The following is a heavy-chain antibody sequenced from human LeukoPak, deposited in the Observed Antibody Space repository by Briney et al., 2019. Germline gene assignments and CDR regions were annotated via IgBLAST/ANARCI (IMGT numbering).Heavy chain of an antibody. D-gene: IGHD3-9*01. J-gene: IGHJ4*02. CDR1: GFTFSSYE. CDR3: ARVLLTGTETDY. CDR2: ISSWGSTI. V-gene: IGHV3-48*03. Sequence: GGSLRLSCVVSGFTFSSYEMNWVRQAPGKGLEWVSYISSWGSTIDYLGSVKGRFTISRDNAKNSLYLQMNSLRAEDTAVYYCARVLLTGTETDYWGQGTLATVSS.